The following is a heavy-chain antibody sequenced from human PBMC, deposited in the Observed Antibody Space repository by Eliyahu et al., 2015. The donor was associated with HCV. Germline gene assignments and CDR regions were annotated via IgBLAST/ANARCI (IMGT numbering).Heavy chain of an antibody. Sequence: QITLRESGPTLVKPTQTLTLTCSFSGFSLTTRGVGVGWIRQPPGKALEWLAHIYWKNDEKENSSPLPRLTITKDTSRNQVVLTMTNVDPVDTATYYCARRLNRAWGSGNYNCFDPWGQGTLVTVSS. CDR2: IYWKNDEK. J-gene: IGHJ5*02. V-gene: IGHV2-5*01. CDR3: ARRLNRAWGSGNYNCFDP. D-gene: IGHD7-27*01. CDR1: GFSLTTRGVG.